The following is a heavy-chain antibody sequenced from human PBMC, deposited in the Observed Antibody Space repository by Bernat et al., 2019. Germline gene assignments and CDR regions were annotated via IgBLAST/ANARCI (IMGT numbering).Heavy chain of an antibody. CDR3: ARVAVTTGFDY. J-gene: IGHJ4*02. CDR1: GFTFSDYY. D-gene: IGHD4-17*01. V-gene: IGHV3-11*05. CDR2: ISSTSPYT. Sequence: QVQLVESGGGLVKPGGSLRLSCAASGFTFSDYYMSWIRQAPGKGLEWVSYISSTSPYTNYADSVKGRFTISRDNAKRSLYLQMNSLRAEDTAVYYCARVAVTTGFDYWGQGALVTVSS.